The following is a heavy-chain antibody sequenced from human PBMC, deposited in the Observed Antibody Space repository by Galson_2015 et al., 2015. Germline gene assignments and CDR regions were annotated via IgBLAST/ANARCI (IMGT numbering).Heavy chain of an antibody. Sequence: SETLSLTCAVYGGSFSGYYWSWIRQPPGKGLEWIGEINHSGSTSYNPSLKSRVTISVDTSKNQFSLKLSSVTAADTAVYYCARVVYDFWSGYLDFDYWGQGTLVTVSS. CDR3: ARVVYDFWSGYLDFDY. CDR1: GGSFSGYY. D-gene: IGHD3-3*01. CDR2: INHSGST. J-gene: IGHJ4*02. V-gene: IGHV4-34*01.